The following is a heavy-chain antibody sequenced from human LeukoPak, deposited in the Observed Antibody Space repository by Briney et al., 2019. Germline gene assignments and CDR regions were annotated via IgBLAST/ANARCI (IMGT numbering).Heavy chain of an antibody. CDR1: GFTFDDYA. CDR3: AKDRRGRTVTLGVDV. J-gene: IGHJ6*04. V-gene: IGHV3-9*01. D-gene: IGHD4-11*01. Sequence: GGSLRLSCAASGFTFDDYAMHWVRQAPGKGLEWVSGISWNSGSIGYADSVKGRFTISRDNAKNSLYLQMNSLRAEDTALYYCAKDRRGRTVTLGVDVWGKGTTVTVSS. CDR2: ISWNSGSI.